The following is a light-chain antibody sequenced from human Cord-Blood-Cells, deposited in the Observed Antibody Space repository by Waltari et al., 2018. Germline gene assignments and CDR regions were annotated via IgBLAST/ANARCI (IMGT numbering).Light chain of an antibody. J-gene: IGLJ2*01. CDR2: QDS. Sequence: SYELTQPPSVSVSPGQTASITCSGDKLGDKYACWYQQKPGQSPLLFIYQDSKRPSGILERFSGSNSGNTATLTISGTQAMDEADYYCQAWDSSTVVFGGGTKLTVL. CDR1: KLGDKY. CDR3: QAWDSSTVV. V-gene: IGLV3-1*01.